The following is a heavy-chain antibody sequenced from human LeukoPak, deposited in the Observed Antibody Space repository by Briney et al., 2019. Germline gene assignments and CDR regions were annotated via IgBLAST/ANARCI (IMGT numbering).Heavy chain of an antibody. J-gene: IGHJ5*02. CDR2: IYSGGST. Sequence: GGSLRLSCVASGFTVSSYYVSWVRQAPGEGLEWVSVIYSGGSTYYADSVKGRFTISRDNSKNTVYLQMTSLRAEDTAVYYCAKTYYYDSSGYYYLGWFDPWGQGTLVTVSS. D-gene: IGHD3-22*01. CDR3: AKTYYYDSSGYYYLGWFDP. V-gene: IGHV3-66*01. CDR1: GFTVSSYY.